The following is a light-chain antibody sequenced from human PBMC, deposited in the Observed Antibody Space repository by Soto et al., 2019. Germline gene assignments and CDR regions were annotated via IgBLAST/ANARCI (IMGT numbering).Light chain of an antibody. CDR3: QQYGSSGT. V-gene: IGKV1-27*01. J-gene: IGKJ1*01. CDR2: YAA. Sequence: DIQLTQSPSSLSASVGDRVTFTCRASQDISHYLAWYQERPGKVPKLLIYYAANLQSGVPSRFSGSGSGTDFTLTISRLEPEDFAVYYCQQYGSSGTFGQGTKVDIK. CDR1: QDISHY.